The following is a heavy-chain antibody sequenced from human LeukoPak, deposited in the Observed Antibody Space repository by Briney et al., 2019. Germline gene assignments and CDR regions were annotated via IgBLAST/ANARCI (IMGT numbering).Heavy chain of an antibody. J-gene: IGHJ4*02. CDR3: ARDVHG. V-gene: IGHV3-66*01. CDR2: IYSGGST. Sequence: GGSLRLSCVASGFSFNNYAMNWVRQAPGKGLKWVSVIYSGGSTYYADSVKGRFTISRDNSKNTLYLQMNSLRAEDTAVYYCARDVHGWGQGTLVTVSS. CDR1: GFSFNNYA.